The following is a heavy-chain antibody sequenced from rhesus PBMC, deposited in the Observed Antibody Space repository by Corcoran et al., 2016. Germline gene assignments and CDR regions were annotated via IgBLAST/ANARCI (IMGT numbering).Heavy chain of an antibody. Sequence: QVQLQESGPGVVTPSETLSLTCAVSGGSISDSYRWSWIRQPQGRGPERVGYIYGRSTSTNYNPSLKSRVTISKDTSKNQFSLKLSSVTAADTAVYYCARDSRITMIVVIFNRFDVWGPGVLVTVSS. CDR3: ARDSRITMIVVIFNRFDV. V-gene: IGHV4S10*01. J-gene: IGHJ5-1*01. D-gene: IGHD3-28*01. CDR2: IYGRSTST. CDR1: GGSISDSYR.